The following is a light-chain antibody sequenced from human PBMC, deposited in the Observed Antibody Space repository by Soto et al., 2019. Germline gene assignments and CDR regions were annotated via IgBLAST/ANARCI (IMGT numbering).Light chain of an antibody. CDR3: QHLNYYPFP. CDR1: EHISTY. CDR2: TAS. V-gene: IGKV1-9*01. J-gene: IGKJ4*01. Sequence: DIQLTQSPSFLSASVGDRVTITCRANEHISTYLAWYQQKPGQAPKLLISTASTLQPGVPSRFSGSGSGTECTLTISSLQPEDFATYCCQHLNYYPFPFGGGTKVEIK.